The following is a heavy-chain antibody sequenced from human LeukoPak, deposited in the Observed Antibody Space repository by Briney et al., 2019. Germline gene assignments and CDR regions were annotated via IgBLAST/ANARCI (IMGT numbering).Heavy chain of an antibody. CDR1: GFTSSSYG. J-gene: IGHJ6*04. Sequence: PGGSLRLSCAASGFTSSSYGMHWVRQAPGKGLEWVAVIWYDGSNKYYADPVKGRFTISRDNSKNTLYLQMNSLRAEDTAVYYCARDADIVVVVAATKGGFDYWGKGTTVTVSS. CDR2: IWYDGSNK. CDR3: ARDADIVVVVAATKGGFDY. V-gene: IGHV3-33*01. D-gene: IGHD2-15*01.